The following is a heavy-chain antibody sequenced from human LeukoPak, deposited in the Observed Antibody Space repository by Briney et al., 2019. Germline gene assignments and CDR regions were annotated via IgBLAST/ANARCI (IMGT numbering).Heavy chain of an antibody. Sequence: ASVTVSFKASGYTFTVYYMHWVRQAPGQGLEWMGCINPNSGGTNYAQKFQGRVTMTRDTSISTAYMELSRLRSDDTAVYYCARDRLGQEFGAYMDVWGKGTTVTVSS. CDR1: GYTFTVYY. V-gene: IGHV1-2*02. J-gene: IGHJ6*03. CDR2: INPNSGGT. D-gene: IGHD3-16*01. CDR3: ARDRLGQEFGAYMDV.